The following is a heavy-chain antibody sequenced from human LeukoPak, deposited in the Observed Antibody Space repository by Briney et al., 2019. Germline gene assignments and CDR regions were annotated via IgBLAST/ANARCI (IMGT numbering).Heavy chain of an antibody. D-gene: IGHD4-17*01. CDR3: ARARKGATVTFDY. Sequence: GRFAISRDNAKNSLYLQMNSLRAEDTAVYYCARARKGATVTFDYWGQGTLVTVSS. J-gene: IGHJ4*02. V-gene: IGHV3-11*05.